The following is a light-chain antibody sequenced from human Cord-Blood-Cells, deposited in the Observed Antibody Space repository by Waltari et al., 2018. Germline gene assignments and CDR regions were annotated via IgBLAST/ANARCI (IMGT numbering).Light chain of an antibody. CDR1: SRDVGGYNY. V-gene: IGLV2-11*01. CDR3: CSYAGSYTYVV. Sequence: QSALTQPRSVSGSPGQSVTISCTGTSRDVGGYNYLSWYQQHPGKAPKLMIYDVSKRPSGVPDRFSGSKSGNTASLTISGLQAEDEADYYCCSYAGSYTYVVFGGGTKLTVL. CDR2: DVS. J-gene: IGLJ2*01.